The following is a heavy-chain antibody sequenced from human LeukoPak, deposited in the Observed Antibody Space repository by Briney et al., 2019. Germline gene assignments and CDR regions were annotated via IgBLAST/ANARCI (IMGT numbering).Heavy chain of an antibody. CDR1: GFTFSSYA. Sequence: GGSLRLSCAASGFTFSSYAMSWVRQAPGKGLEWVSAISGSGGSTYYADSVKGRFTISRDNSKNTLYLQMNSLRAEDTAVYYCAKGAKGRLVVITRAIDYGGQGTLVTVSS. J-gene: IGHJ4*02. D-gene: IGHD3-22*01. CDR3: AKGAKGRLVVITRAIDY. CDR2: ISGSGGST. V-gene: IGHV3-23*01.